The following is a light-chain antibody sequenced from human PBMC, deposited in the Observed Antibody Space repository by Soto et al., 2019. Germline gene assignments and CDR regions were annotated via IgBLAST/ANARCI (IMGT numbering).Light chain of an antibody. CDR3: QQYNTYPWK. CDR2: MAS. V-gene: IGKV1-5*03. Sequence: DIQMTQSPSTLSASVGDRVTITCRASQSISSWLAWYQQKPGKAPKSLIYMASNLESGVPSRFIGSGSGTEFTLTISSLQPDDFATYYCQQYNTYPWKFGQGTKVEIK. CDR1: QSISSW. J-gene: IGKJ1*01.